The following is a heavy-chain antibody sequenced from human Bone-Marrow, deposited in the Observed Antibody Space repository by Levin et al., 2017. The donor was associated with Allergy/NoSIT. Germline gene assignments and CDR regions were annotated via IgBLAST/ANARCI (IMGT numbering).Heavy chain of an antibody. Sequence: SETLSLTCNVSGGSMRNYYWSWIRQPAGKGLEWIGHIYHSGRTTYNPSLRSRVPISLDSSKRQFSLKVTSVTAADTAVYYCARDAGHYYDSAVYDPNWFDPWGQGTLVTVTS. D-gene: IGHD3-22*01. J-gene: IGHJ5*02. V-gene: IGHV4-59*01. CDR1: GGSMRNYY. CDR2: IYHSGRT. CDR3: ARDAGHYYDSAVYDPNWFDP.